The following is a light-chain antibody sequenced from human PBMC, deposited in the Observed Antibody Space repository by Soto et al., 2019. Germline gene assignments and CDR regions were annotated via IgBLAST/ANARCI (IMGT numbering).Light chain of an antibody. CDR3: QQRSNWPIT. J-gene: IGKJ5*01. V-gene: IGKV3-11*01. CDR1: QSINSF. Sequence: EIVLTQSPGTLSLSPGEGATLSCRASQSINSFLAWYQQRRGQAPRLLIHGASNRATGIPARFSGSGSGTDFTLTISSLDPEDFAVYYCQQRSNWPITFGQGTRLEI. CDR2: GAS.